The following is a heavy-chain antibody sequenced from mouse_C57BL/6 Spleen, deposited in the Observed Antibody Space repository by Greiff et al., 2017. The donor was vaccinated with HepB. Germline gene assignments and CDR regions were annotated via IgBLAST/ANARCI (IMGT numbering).Heavy chain of an antibody. CDR1: GYTFTDYY. V-gene: IGHV1-76*01. CDR2: IYPGSGNT. J-gene: IGHJ2*01. Sequence: VQLQQSGAELVRPGASVKLSCKASGYTFTDYYINWVKQRPGQGLEWIARIYPGSGNTYYNEKFKGKATLTAEKSSSTAYMQLSSLTSEDSAVYFCAREGNDYDGYYFDYWGQGTTLTVSS. D-gene: IGHD2-4*01. CDR3: AREGNDYDGYYFDY.